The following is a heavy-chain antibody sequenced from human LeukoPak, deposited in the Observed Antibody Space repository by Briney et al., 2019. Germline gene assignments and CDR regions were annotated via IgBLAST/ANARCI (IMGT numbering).Heavy chain of an antibody. CDR2: IYYSGST. CDR1: GGSISSGGYY. D-gene: IGHD6-6*01. J-gene: IGHJ4*02. V-gene: IGHV4-31*03. CDR3: ARVPKVEYSSSSAPLDY. Sequence: SQTLSLTCTVSGGSISSGGYYWNWIRQHPGKGLKWIVYIYYSGSTYYHPSLKSRINISVDTSKNQFSLKLSSVTAADTAVYYCARVPKVEYSSSSAPLDYWGQGTLVTVSS.